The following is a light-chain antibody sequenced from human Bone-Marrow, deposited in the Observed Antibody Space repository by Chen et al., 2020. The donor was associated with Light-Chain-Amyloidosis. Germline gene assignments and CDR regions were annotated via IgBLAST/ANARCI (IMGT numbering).Light chain of an antibody. Sequence: EIVLTQSPATLSLSPGERATLSCRASQSVSSYLAWYQQKLGQAPRLLIYDASNRATGIPARCSGSGSGTDFTLTISSLEPEDFAVYYCQQRSNWPPWTFGQGTKVEIK. CDR3: QQRSNWPPWT. CDR2: DAS. J-gene: IGKJ1*01. V-gene: IGKV3-11*01. CDR1: QSVSSY.